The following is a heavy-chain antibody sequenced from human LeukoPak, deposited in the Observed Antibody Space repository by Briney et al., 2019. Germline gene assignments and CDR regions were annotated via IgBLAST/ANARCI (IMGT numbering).Heavy chain of an antibody. CDR3: AKHRDNGDSSGYHDFDF. Sequence: PGGSLRLSCEASGFTFSSYWMTWVRQAPGKGLEWVANIKEDGSQEYYVDSVKGRFTLSRDNSKNTLYLQMSSLRADDTAVYYCAKHRDNGDSSGYHDFDFWGQGTLVTVSS. CDR1: GFTFSSYW. J-gene: IGHJ4*02. V-gene: IGHV3-7*03. D-gene: IGHD3-22*01. CDR2: IKEDGSQE.